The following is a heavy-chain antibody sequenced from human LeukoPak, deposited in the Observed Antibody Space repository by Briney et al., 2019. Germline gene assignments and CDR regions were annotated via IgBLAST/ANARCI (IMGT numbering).Heavy chain of an antibody. CDR1: GGSISSGGYY. CDR2: IYYSGST. CDR3: ARDRALVVFDY. Sequence: SETLSLTCTVSGGSISSGGYYWSWTRQHPGKGLEWIGYIYYSGSTYYNPSLKSRVTISVDTSKNQFSLKLSSVTAADTAVYHCARDRALVVFDYWGQGTLVTVSS. D-gene: IGHD2-15*01. V-gene: IGHV4-31*03. J-gene: IGHJ4*02.